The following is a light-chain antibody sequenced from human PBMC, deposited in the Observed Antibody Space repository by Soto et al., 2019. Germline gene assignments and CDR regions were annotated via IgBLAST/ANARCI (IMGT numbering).Light chain of an antibody. J-gene: IGKJ4*01. Sequence: EIVLTQSPATLSLSPGERATLSCRASQSVSNYLAWYQQKPGQAPRLLIYDTSKRATGLPARFSGSGSATEFILTISNLESEDFAVYYCQQRSNWPLIFGGGSKVEIK. CDR3: QQRSNWPLI. V-gene: IGKV3-11*01. CDR1: QSVSNY. CDR2: DTS.